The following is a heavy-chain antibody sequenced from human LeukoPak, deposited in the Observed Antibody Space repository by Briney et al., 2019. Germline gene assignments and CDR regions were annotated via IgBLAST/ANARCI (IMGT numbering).Heavy chain of an antibody. D-gene: IGHD2-8*01. J-gene: IGHJ4*02. Sequence: SETLSLTCAVYGGSFSGYYWSWIRQPPGKGLEWIGEINHSGSTNYNPSLKSRVTISVDTSKNQFSLKLGSVTAADTAVYYGASLPYCTNGVCSTNYFDYWGQGTLVTVSS. CDR3: ASLPYCTNGVCSTNYFDY. V-gene: IGHV4-34*01. CDR2: INHSGST. CDR1: GGSFSGYY.